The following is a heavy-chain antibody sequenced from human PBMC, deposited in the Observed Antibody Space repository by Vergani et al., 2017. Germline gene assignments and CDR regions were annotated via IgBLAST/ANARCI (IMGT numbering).Heavy chain of an antibody. CDR2: IIPIFGTA. V-gene: IGHV1-69*13. J-gene: IGHJ5*02. CDR1: GGTFSSYA. D-gene: IGHD2-21*02. CDR3: ARDEAYCGGDCSPNCFDP. Sequence: QVQLVQSGAEVKKPGSSVKVSCKASGGTFSSYAISWVRQAPGQGLEWMGRIIPIFGTANYAQKFQGRVTITADESTSTAYMELSSLRSEDTAVYYCARDEAYCGGDCSPNCFDPWGQGTLVTVSS.